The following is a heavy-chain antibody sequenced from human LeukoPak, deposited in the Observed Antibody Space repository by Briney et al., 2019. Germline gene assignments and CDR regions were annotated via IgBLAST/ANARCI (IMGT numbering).Heavy chain of an antibody. Sequence: PSQTLSLTCTVSGGSISSGSYYWSWIRQPAGKGLEWIGRIYTSGSTNYNPSLKSRVTISVDTSKNQFSLKLSSVTAADTAVYHCARSDMLLLSGWGQGTLDTVSS. D-gene: IGHD3-10*01. J-gene: IGHJ4*02. CDR2: IYTSGST. CDR1: GGSISSGSYY. CDR3: ARSDMLLLSG. V-gene: IGHV4-61*02.